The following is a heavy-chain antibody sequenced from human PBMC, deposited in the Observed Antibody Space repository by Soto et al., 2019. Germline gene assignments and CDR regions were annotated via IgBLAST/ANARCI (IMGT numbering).Heavy chain of an antibody. Sequence: SETLSLTCAVSGGSISSGGYSWSWIRQPPGKGLEWIGYIYHSGSTYYNPSLKSRVTISVDTSKNQFSLKLSSVTAADTAVYYCARHGVHSSGWAGPWGQGTLVTVSS. J-gene: IGHJ5*02. V-gene: IGHV4-30-2*03. CDR2: IYHSGST. D-gene: IGHD6-19*01. CDR1: GGSISSGGYS. CDR3: ARHGVHSSGWAGP.